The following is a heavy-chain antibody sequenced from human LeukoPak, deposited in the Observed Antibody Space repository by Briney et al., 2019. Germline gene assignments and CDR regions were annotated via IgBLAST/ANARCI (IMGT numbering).Heavy chain of an antibody. D-gene: IGHD3-22*01. CDR3: ARGSYDSSGYYDAFDI. J-gene: IGHJ3*02. CDR2: IYTSGST. CDR1: GGSISSYY. V-gene: IGHV4-4*07. Sequence: PSETLSLTCTVSGGSISSYYWSWIRQPAGKGLEWIGRIYTSGSTNYNPSLESRVTMSVDTSKNQFSLKLSSVTAADTAVYYCARGSYDSSGYYDAFDIWGQGTMVTVSS.